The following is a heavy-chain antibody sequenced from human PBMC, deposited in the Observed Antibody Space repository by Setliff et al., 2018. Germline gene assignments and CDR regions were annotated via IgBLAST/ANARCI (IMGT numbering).Heavy chain of an antibody. V-gene: IGHV4-34*01. D-gene: IGHD3-10*01. CDR3: AREYYYGSGSYSDY. CDR2: IYHSGST. Sequence: PSETLSLTCAVYGGSFSGYYWGWIRQPPGKGLEWIGIIYHSGSTNYNPSLKSRVTISVDTSKNQFSLKLNTVTAAATAVYYCAREYYYGSGSYSDYWGQGTLVTVSS. J-gene: IGHJ4*02. CDR1: GGSFSGYY.